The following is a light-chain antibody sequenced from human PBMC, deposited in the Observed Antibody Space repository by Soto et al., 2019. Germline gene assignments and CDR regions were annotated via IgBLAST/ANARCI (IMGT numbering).Light chain of an antibody. CDR2: AAS. CDR3: QKIDSAPLYT. CDR1: QGISNG. J-gene: IGKJ2*01. Sequence: DIQMTQSPSSLSASVGDRVTITCRASQGISNGLAWYQLKSGKVPNLLIYAASTLRSGVPSRFSGSGSGTDFTLTISSLRPEDVSTYYCQKIDSAPLYTFGQGNKLEIK. V-gene: IGKV1-27*01.